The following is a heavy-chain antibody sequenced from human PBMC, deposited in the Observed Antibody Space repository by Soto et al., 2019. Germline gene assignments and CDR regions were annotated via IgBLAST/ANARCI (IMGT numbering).Heavy chain of an antibody. J-gene: IGHJ4*02. CDR1: GFNFSNYG. CDR2: ISYDGSKR. Sequence: QVQLVESGGGVVQPGRSLRLSCAASGFNFSNYGMHWVRQAPGKGLEWVAVISYDGSKRYYGDSVKGGFTISRDNSKXXXXXXXXXXXXXXXXXXXXRWARDASGGGFDYWGQGTLVTVSS. V-gene: IGHV3-30*03. D-gene: IGHD1-26*01. CDR3: RWARDASGGGFDY.